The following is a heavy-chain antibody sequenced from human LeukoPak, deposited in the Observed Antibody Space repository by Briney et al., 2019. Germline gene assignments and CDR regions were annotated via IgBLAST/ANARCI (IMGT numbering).Heavy chain of an antibody. CDR1: GGTFSSYA. V-gene: IGHV1-69*13. CDR3: ARVGRSLRAFDI. D-gene: IGHD3-10*01. CDR2: IIPIFGTA. Sequence: GASVKVSCKASGGTFSSYAISWVRQAPGQGLEWMGGIIPIFGTANYAQKFQGRVTITADESTSTAYMELSSLRSEDTAVYYCARVGRSLRAFDIWGQGTMITVSS. J-gene: IGHJ3*02.